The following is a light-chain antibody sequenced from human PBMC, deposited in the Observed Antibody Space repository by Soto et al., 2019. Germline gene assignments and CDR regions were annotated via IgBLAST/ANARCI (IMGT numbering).Light chain of an antibody. V-gene: IGKV1-5*01. CDR2: DAS. Sequence: DSQMTQFPSTLSASVGDRVTITCRASQTTNTWLAWYQQKPGTAPKLLIYDASSLEGGVPSRFSASGSGTEFTLTISSLQPDDLATYYCQQYISYPYTFGQGTKVDIK. CDR3: QQYISYPYT. J-gene: IGKJ2*01. CDR1: QTTNTW.